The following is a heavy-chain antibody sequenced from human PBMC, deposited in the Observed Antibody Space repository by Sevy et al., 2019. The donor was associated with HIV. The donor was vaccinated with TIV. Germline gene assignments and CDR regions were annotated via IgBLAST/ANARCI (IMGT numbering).Heavy chain of an antibody. J-gene: IGHJ3*02. CDR3: ARRNDFDI. V-gene: IGHV4-59*08. CDR1: GGSINSDH. CDR2: CYYTGGT. Sequence: SETLSLTCTVSGGSINSDHWNWIRQPPGKGLEWIGCCYYTGGTNYNPSLKNRVTISVDRTKNQFSLKLTSVTAADTAVYYCARRNDFDIWGQGTMVTVSS.